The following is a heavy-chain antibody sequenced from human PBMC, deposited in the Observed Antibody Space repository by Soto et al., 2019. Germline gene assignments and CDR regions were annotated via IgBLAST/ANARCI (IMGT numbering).Heavy chain of an antibody. CDR1: GFTFSSYA. CDR2: ISGSGGST. V-gene: IGHV3-23*01. CDR3: VKDDYGLGMMRDAFDI. Sequence: GGSLRLSCAASGFTFSSYAMSWVRQAPGKGLEWVSAISGSGGSTYYADSVKGRFTISRDNSKNTLYLQMNSLRAEDTAVYYCVKDDYGLGMMRDAFDIWGQGTMVTVSS. J-gene: IGHJ3*02. D-gene: IGHD4-17*01.